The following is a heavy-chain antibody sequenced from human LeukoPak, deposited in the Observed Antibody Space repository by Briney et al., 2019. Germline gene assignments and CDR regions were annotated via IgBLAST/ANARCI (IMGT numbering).Heavy chain of an antibody. CDR3: VKDVYPGGADV. J-gene: IGHJ6*04. V-gene: IGHV3-9*01. CDR2: IFWNGGAT. Sequence: PGGSLRLSCAASGFTFNDHAMHWIRQCPGEGPEWVSGIFWNGGATDYADSVRGRFTISRDNADLYLQMNSLRPEDTALYYCVKDVYPGGADVWGKGTAVIVSS. CDR1: GFTFNDHA. D-gene: IGHD3-10*01.